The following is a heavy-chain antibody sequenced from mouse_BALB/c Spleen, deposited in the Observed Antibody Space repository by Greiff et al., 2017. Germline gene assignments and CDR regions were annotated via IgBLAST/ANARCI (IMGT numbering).Heavy chain of an antibody. CDR1: GYTFTSYW. CDR3: AKGHYYGSSYDWYFDV. CDR2: IYPGDGDT. J-gene: IGHJ1*01. Sequence: VKLQESGAELARPGASVKLSCKASGYTFTSYWMQWVKQRPGQGLEWIGAIYPGDGDTRYTQKFKGKATLTADKSSSTAYMQLSSLASEDSAVYYCAKGHYYGSSYDWYFDVWGAGTTVTVSS. D-gene: IGHD1-1*01. V-gene: IGHV1-87*01.